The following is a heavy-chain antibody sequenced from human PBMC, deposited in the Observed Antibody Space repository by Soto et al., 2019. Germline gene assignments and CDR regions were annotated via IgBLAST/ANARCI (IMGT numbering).Heavy chain of an antibody. Sequence: QVQLQESGPGLVKPSQTLSLTCTFSGGSISSGGYYWSWIRQHPGKGLEWIGYIYYSGSTYYNPSLKSRVTISVDTSKNQFSLKLSSVTAADTAVYYCAIYDSSGSRGFQHWGQGTLVTVSS. J-gene: IGHJ1*01. D-gene: IGHD3-22*01. V-gene: IGHV4-31*03. CDR3: AIYDSSGSRGFQH. CDR2: IYYSGST. CDR1: GGSISSGGYY.